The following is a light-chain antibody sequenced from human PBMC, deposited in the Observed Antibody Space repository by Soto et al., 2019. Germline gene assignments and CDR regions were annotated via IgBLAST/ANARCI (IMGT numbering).Light chain of an antibody. CDR1: QSVSTNY. J-gene: IGKJ1*01. CDR2: RTS. CDR3: QQDNNCPRR. Sequence: ENAVTKSPSSVSLSQIHRATLSFRASQSVSTNYLAWYQQKPGQAPRLLIYRTSTRATGIPDRFSGGGSGTDFTLTISRLEPEDSAVYCCQQDNNCPRRFGQGTKVEIK. V-gene: IGKV3-20*01.